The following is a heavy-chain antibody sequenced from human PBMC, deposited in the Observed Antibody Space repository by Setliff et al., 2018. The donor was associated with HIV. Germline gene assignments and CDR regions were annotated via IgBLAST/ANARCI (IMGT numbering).Heavy chain of an antibody. CDR3: ARETSVTPVGLDH. D-gene: IGHD1-1*01. CDR2: IDRSGNT. CDR1: GGSFGAYY. Sequence: SETLSLTGAVYGGSFGAYYWTWIRQPPGKGLEWIGEIDRSGNTKYNPSLKSRVTISIDTSKKQFSLKLNSVTAADTAVYYCARETSVTPVGLDHWGQGTLVTVSS. J-gene: IGHJ1*01. V-gene: IGHV4-34*01.